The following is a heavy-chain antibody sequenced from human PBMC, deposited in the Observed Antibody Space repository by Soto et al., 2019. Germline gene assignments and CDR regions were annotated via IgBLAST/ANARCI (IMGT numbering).Heavy chain of an antibody. D-gene: IGHD1-20*01. CDR1: GFTFSSYA. CDR2: ISYDGSNK. V-gene: IGHV3-30-3*01. J-gene: IGHJ6*02. CDR3: ARDWYNWNDGSYYGMDV. Sequence: VGSLRLSCAASGFTFSSYAMHWVRQAPGKGLEWVAVISYDGSNKYYADSVKGRFTISRDNSKNTLYLQMNSLRAEDTAVYYCARDWYNWNDGSYYGMDVWGQGTTVTVSS.